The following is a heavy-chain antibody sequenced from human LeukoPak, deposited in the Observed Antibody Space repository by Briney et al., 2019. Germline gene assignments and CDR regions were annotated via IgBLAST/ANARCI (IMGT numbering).Heavy chain of an antibody. CDR3: ARDKFGVTATQSSVY. CDR2: IYDDNT. Sequence: PGGSLRLSCAASGFTVSAYAMAWVRQAPGKGLEWVSTIYDDNTYYADSVKGRFTISRDNSKNTLYLQMNSLRAEDTAVYYCARDKFGVTATQSSVYWGQGTLVTVSS. CDR1: GFTVSAYA. J-gene: IGHJ4*02. V-gene: IGHV3-66*02. D-gene: IGHD2-21*02.